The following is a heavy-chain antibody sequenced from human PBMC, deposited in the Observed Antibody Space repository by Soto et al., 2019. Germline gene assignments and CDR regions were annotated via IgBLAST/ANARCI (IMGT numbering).Heavy chain of an antibody. Sequence: GGSLRLSWAASGFAFGSYTMSWGRQAPGKGLEWVSTISGSGSSTYSADSVKGRFTISRDNSKNTLYLQMNSLRVEDTAIYYCAKAWGIDYWGQGT. CDR2: ISGSGSST. CDR1: GFAFGSYT. J-gene: IGHJ4*02. D-gene: IGHD7-27*01. V-gene: IGHV3-23*01. CDR3: AKAWGIDY.